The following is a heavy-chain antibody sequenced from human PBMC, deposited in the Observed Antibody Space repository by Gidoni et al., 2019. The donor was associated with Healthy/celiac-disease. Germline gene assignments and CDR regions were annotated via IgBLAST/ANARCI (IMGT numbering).Heavy chain of an antibody. CDR3: ARGPRSIAVAGTNGWFDP. D-gene: IGHD6-19*01. J-gene: IGHJ5*02. V-gene: IGHV4-59*01. CDR2: IYYSGST. CDR1: GGPISSYY. Sequence: QVQLQESGPGLVKPSETLSLTCTVSGGPISSYYWSWIRQPPGKGLEWIGYIYYSGSTNYNPSLKSRVTISVDTSKNQFSLKLSSVTAADTAVYYCARGPRSIAVAGTNGWFDPWGQGTLVTVSS.